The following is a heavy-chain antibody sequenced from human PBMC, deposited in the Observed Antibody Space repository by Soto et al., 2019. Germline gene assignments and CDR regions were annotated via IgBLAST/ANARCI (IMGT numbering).Heavy chain of an antibody. CDR1: GGLFSSYA. V-gene: IGHV1-69*13. CDR2: IIPIFGTA. J-gene: IGHJ4*02. D-gene: IGHD3-22*01. Sequence: AASVKVSCKASGGLFSSYAISWVRQAPGQGLEWMGGIIPIFGTANYAQKFQGRVTITADESANTAYMELSRLRSEDTAMYYCARGGSGYIWFNEYWGQGTLVTVSS. CDR3: ARGGSGYIWFNEY.